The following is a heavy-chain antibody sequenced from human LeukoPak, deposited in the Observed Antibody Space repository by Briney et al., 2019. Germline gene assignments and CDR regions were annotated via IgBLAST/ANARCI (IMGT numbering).Heavy chain of an antibody. D-gene: IGHD2-15*01. V-gene: IGHV1-18*01. J-gene: IGHJ6*02. CDR2: ISAHNGNT. CDR3: ARDLTPPYIVVVVAATPEDPMDV. Sequence: ASVKVSCKASGYTFTSYGISWVRQAPGQGLEWMGWISAHNGNTNYAQKLQGRVTMTTDTSTSTAYMELRSLSSDDTAVYYCARDLTPPYIVVVVAATPEDPMDVWGQGTTVTVSS. CDR1: GYTFTSYG.